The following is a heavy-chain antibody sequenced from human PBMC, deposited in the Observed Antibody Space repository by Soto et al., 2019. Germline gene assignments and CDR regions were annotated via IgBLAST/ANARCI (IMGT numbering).Heavy chain of an antibody. CDR3: ARSGTTYYMDV. CDR2: IWYDGSNK. D-gene: IGHD1-1*01. Sequence: QVQLVESGGGVVQPGRSLRLSCAASGFTFSSYGMHWVRQAPGKGLEWVAVIWYDGSNKYYADSVKGRFTISRDNSKNTLYLQMNSLGAEDTAVYYCARSGTTYYMDVWGKGTTVTVSS. J-gene: IGHJ6*03. V-gene: IGHV3-33*01. CDR1: GFTFSSYG.